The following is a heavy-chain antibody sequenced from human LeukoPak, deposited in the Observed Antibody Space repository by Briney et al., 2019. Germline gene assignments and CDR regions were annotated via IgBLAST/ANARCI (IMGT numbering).Heavy chain of an antibody. CDR1: GFTLSTYD. D-gene: IGHD4-17*01. CDR3: AGYGDYPY. Sequence: GGSLRLSCAASGFTLSTYDMRWVRQAPGEGLEWVSYFGNSGTIYYADSVKGRFTISRDNAKNSLYLQMNSLRVEDTAVYYCAGYGDYPYWGRGTLVSVSS. J-gene: IGHJ4*02. CDR2: FGNSGTI. V-gene: IGHV3-48*01.